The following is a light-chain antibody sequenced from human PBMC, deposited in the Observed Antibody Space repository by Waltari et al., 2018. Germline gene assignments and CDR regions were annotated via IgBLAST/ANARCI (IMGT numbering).Light chain of an antibody. CDR3: SSYTSSSTFV. CDR1: SSDVGGYNY. J-gene: IGLJ1*01. V-gene: IGLV2-14*01. CDR2: EVN. Sequence: QSALTQPASVSGSPGQSITITCTGTSSDVGGYNYVSWYQQHPGKAPKLMIYEVNKRPSGVSNRFSGSKSGNTASLTISGLQAEDEADYYCSSYTSSSTFVFGTGTKVTVL.